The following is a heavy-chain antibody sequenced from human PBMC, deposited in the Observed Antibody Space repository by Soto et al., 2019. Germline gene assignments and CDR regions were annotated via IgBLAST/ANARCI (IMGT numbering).Heavy chain of an antibody. CDR1: GGSISGYY. J-gene: IGHJ5*02. Sequence: PSETLSLTCTVSGGSISGYYWSWIRQPPGKGLEWIGHIYYSGSTNYNPSPKSRVTISVDTSKNQFSLKLSSVTAADTAVYYCARVMIDYDSSGYYNPWFDPWGQGTLVTVSS. CDR3: ARVMIDYDSSGYYNPWFDP. D-gene: IGHD3-22*01. V-gene: IGHV4-59*08. CDR2: IYYSGST.